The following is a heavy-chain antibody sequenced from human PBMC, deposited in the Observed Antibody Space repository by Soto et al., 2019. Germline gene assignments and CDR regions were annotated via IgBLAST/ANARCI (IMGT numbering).Heavy chain of an antibody. D-gene: IGHD3-3*01. CDR2: INPNSGGT. J-gene: IGHJ6*02. Sequence: QVQLVQSGAEVKKPGASVKVSCKASGYTFTGYYMHWVRQAPGQGLEWMGWINPNSGGTNYAQKFQGWVTMTRDTSISTACMELSRRRSDDTAVYYCARAGEGTGYDFWSGYYLNYYYGMDVWGQGTTVTVSS. V-gene: IGHV1-2*04. CDR1: GYTFTGYY. CDR3: ARAGEGTGYDFWSGYYLNYYYGMDV.